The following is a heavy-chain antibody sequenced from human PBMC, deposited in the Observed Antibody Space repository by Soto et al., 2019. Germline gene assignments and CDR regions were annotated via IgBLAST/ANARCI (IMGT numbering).Heavy chain of an antibody. D-gene: IGHD6-6*01. CDR3: ARGLEYRSSPGGY. V-gene: IGHV3-21*01. CDR1: GFTFSIYS. J-gene: IGHJ4*02. Sequence: GGSLTLSFAAAGFTFSIYSMNWVRQAPGKVLEWVSSVSSSSGYICYADSVKGRFTISRDSAKNSLYLQMNSLRAEDTAVYYCARGLEYRSSPGGYWGQGTLVTVPS. CDR2: VSSSSGYI.